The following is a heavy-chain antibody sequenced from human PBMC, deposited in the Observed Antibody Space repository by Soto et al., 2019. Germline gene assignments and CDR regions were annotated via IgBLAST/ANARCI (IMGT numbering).Heavy chain of an antibody. CDR2: IIPILGIA. V-gene: IGHV1-69*08. CDR1: GGTFSSYT. Sequence: QVQLVQSGAEVKKPGSSVKVSCKASGGTFSSYTISWVRQAPGQGLEWMGRIIPILGIANYAQKFQGRVTITPDKTTSTAYKELSSLRAEDTAVYYCARDYYGSGSYGGEYYYGMDVWGQGTTVTVSS. CDR3: ARDYYGSGSYGGEYYYGMDV. J-gene: IGHJ6*02. D-gene: IGHD3-10*01.